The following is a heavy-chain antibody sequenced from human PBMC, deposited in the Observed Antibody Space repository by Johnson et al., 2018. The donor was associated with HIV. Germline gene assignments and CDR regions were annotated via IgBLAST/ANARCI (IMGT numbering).Heavy chain of an antibody. CDR1: GFTFSIYG. Sequence: QVQLVESGGGVVQPGGSLRLSCAASGFTFSIYGMHWVRQAPGKGLEWVAFIRYDGSNKYYADSVKGRFTISRDNSKNTLYLQMKSLRAEDTAVYYCARDQSEVDAFDIWGQGTMVTVSS. V-gene: IGHV3-30*02. J-gene: IGHJ3*02. CDR3: ARDQSEVDAFDI. CDR2: IRYDGSNK.